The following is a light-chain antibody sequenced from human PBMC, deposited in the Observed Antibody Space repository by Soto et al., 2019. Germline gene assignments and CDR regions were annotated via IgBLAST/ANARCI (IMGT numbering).Light chain of an antibody. CDR2: DVS. CDR1: SSDVGGYNY. Sequence: QSVVTPPASVSGSPGQSITLSCTGTSSDVGGYNYVSWYQQHPGKAPKLMIYDVSNRPSGISNRFSGSKSGNTASLTISGLQAEDEADYYCSSYTSSSTYVFGTGTKVTVL. V-gene: IGLV2-14*01. CDR3: SSYTSSSTYV. J-gene: IGLJ1*01.